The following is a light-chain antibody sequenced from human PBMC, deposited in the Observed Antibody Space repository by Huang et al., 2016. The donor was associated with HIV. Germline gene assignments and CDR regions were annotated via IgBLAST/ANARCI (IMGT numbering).Light chain of an antibody. CDR1: QSLLHSDGKTY. Sequence: DIVMTQTPLSLSVTPGQPASISCTSSQSLLHSDGKTYWHWYLQKPGQPPQLLIYEVSKRFSGVSDRVSGSGSGTYFTLKISRVEAGDVGVYYCMQGTDLPLITFGQGTRLEIK. CDR3: MQGTDLPLIT. CDR2: EVS. J-gene: IGKJ5*01. V-gene: IGKV2-29*03.